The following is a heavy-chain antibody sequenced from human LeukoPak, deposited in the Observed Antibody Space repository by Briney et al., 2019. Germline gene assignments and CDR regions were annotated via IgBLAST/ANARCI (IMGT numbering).Heavy chain of an antibody. CDR3: ARDNCKGILTGRTSGAFDI. J-gene: IGHJ3*02. CDR1: GYTFIDHY. Sequence: ASVKVSCKPSGYTFIDHYLHWVRQAPGQGLESLGWINPNSGGTNYAQKFQGRVTMTRDTSISTAYMELSRLRSDDTAVYYCARDNCKGILTGRTSGAFDIWGQGTMVTVSS. D-gene: IGHD3-9*01. CDR2: INPNSGGT. V-gene: IGHV1-2*02.